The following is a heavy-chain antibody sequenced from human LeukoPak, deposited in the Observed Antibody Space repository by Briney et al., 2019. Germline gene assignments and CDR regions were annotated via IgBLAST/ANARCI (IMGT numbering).Heavy chain of an antibody. CDR2: FDPEDGET. J-gene: IGHJ4*02. CDR1: GYTLTELS. D-gene: IGHD1/OR15-1a*01. Sequence: ASVKVSCKVSGYTLTELSMHWVRQAPGKGLEWMGGFDPEDGETIYAQKFQGRVTMTEDTSTDTAYMELSSLKSNDTAVYYCERDVEQMSDYWGQGTLVTLSS. V-gene: IGHV1-24*01. CDR3: ERDVEQMSDY.